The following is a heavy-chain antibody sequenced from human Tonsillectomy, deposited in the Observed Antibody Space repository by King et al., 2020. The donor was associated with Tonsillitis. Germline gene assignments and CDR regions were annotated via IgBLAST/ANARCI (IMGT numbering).Heavy chain of an antibody. D-gene: IGHD3-22*01. CDR3: ARDDSTGYQDFDS. Sequence: FTFSRDNAKNSLYLQMNSLRAEDTAVYYCARDDSTGYQDFDSWGQGTLVTVSS. V-gene: IGHV3-11*06. J-gene: IGHJ4*02.